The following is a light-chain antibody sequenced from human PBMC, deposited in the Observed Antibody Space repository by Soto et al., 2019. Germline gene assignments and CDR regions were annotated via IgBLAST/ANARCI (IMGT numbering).Light chain of an antibody. CDR1: SSDVGGYNY. CDR3: SSYTSSSTLYV. J-gene: IGLJ1*01. Sequence: QCVLTQPASVSGSPGEGITISCNGTSSDVGGYNYVSWYQQHPGKAPKLMIYDVSNRPSGVSNRFSGSKSGNTASLTISGLQAEDEADYYCSSYTSSSTLYVFGTGTKVTVL. CDR2: DVS. V-gene: IGLV2-14*01.